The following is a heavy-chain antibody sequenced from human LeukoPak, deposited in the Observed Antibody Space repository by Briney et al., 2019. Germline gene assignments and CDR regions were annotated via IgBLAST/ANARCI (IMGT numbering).Heavy chain of an antibody. D-gene: IGHD3-22*01. Sequence: ASVKVSCKASGYTFTDYYIHWVRQAPGQGLEWMGWIDPNSGATNYAQKFQGRITMTRDTSISTAYMEKRRLTSDDTAVYYCARGSYDSSDFEYFQHWGQGTLVTVSS. CDR1: GYTFTDYY. J-gene: IGHJ1*01. CDR3: ARGSYDSSDFEYFQH. CDR2: IDPNSGAT. V-gene: IGHV1-2*02.